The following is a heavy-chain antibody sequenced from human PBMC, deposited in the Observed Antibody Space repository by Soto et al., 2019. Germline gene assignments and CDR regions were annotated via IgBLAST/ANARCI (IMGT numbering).Heavy chain of an antibody. CDR3: ARGYPDGSGTLD. CDR1: GFTFSTYW. CDR2: ISSDGSST. Sequence: PGGSLRLSCAVSGFTFSTYWMHWVRQAPGKGLVWVSRISSDGSSTTYADSVKDRFTISRDNVENTLYLQMNSLRAEDTAVYYCARGYPDGSGTLDWGQGTLVTVSS. J-gene: IGHJ4*02. D-gene: IGHD3-10*01. V-gene: IGHV3-74*01.